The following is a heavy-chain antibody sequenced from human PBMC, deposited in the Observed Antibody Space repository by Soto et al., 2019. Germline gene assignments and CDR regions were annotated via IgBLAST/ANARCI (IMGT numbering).Heavy chain of an antibody. Sequence: QVQLVQSGPDGAEVKKPGASAKVSCKASRYIFTDYYVQWLRQAPGQGLGWGGWINPERGDTKFAQKFQDRLTLTRNTPISTAYMDLSRLRSDETAGNYGARVSSMNNHLWRGFQYWGQGSRVTVPP. CDR1: RYIFTDYY. J-gene: IGHJ4*02. CDR2: INPERGDT. D-gene: IGHD3-3*02. CDR3: ARVSSMNNHLWRGFQY. V-gene: IGHV1-2*02.